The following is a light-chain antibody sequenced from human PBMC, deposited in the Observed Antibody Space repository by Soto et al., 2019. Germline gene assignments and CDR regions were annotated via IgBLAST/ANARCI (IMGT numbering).Light chain of an antibody. CDR2: GAS. J-gene: IGKJ1*01. CDR3: QQYNTWWT. V-gene: IGKV3-15*01. Sequence: EIVMTQSPATLSVSPGERATLSCRASQSVSNNLAWYQKKPGQAPRLLIYGASTRATGIPARFSGSGSGTAFTLTISSLQSEDVAVYYCQQYNTWWTFGQGTRVDIK. CDR1: QSVSNN.